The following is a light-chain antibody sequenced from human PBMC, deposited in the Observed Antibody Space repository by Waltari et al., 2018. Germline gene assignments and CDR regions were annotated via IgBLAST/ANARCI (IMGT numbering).Light chain of an antibody. Sequence: QSALTQEASVSGPVGQKVTLSCTGTNNNLGRYAVGWYQQISHGAPKTVVFGNSLPSGSPARFSGSKSGTTSSLTISGLQPEDEADYYCSAWDYSLGWVFGGGTKLTVL. CDR2: GN. V-gene: IGLV1-36*01. CDR1: NNNLGRYA. J-gene: IGLJ3*02. CDR3: SAWDYSLGWV.